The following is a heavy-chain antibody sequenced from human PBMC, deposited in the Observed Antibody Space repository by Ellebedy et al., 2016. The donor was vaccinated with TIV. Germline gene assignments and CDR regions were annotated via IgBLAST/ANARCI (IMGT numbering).Heavy chain of an antibody. CDR2: IYPGDSDT. J-gene: IGHJ5*02. D-gene: IGHD6-19*01. V-gene: IGHV5-51*01. CDR3: ARMVYGSGWDGYFDP. CDR1: GYSFPSYW. Sequence: GESLKISCKGSGYSFPSYWIGWVRQMPGKGLEWMGFIYPGDSDTSYSPSSQGQVTISADKSINTAYLQWSSLKASDTAMYYCARMVYGSGWDGYFDPWGQGTLVTVSS.